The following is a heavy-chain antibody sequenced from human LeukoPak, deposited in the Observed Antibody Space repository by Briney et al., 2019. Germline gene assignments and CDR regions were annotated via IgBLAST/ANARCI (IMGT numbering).Heavy chain of an antibody. J-gene: IGHJ6*04. D-gene: IGHD6-13*01. CDR2: IRYDGSNK. V-gene: IGHV3-30*02. Sequence: GGSLRLSCAASGFTFSSYGMHWVRQAPGKGLEWVAFIRYDGSNKYYADSVKGRFAISRDNSKNTLYLQMNSLRAEDTAVYYCARDLGQQLVSEEMDVWGKGTTVTVSS. CDR3: ARDLGQQLVSEEMDV. CDR1: GFTFSSYG.